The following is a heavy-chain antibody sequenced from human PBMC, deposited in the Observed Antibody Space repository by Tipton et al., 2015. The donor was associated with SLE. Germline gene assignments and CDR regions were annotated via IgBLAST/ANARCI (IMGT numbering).Heavy chain of an antibody. V-gene: IGHV4-39*07. J-gene: IGHJ4*02. Sequence: TLSLTCTVSGGSISSSSYYWGWIRQPPGKGLEWIGEINHSGSTNYNPSLKSRVTISVDTSKNQFSLKLSSVTAADTAVYYCARALRFLEWLVDYWGQGTLVTVSS. CDR3: ARALRFLEWLVDY. D-gene: IGHD3-3*01. CDR2: INHSGST. CDR1: GGSISSSSYY.